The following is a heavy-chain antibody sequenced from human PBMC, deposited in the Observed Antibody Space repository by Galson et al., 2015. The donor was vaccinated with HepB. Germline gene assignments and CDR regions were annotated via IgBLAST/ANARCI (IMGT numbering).Heavy chain of an antibody. CDR2: ISYDGSNK. D-gene: IGHD3-3*01. CDR1: GFTFSSYG. Sequence: SLRLSCAASGFTFSSYGMHWVRQAPGKGLEWVAVISYDGSNKYYADSVKGRFTISRDNSKNTLYLQMNSLRAEDTAVYYCAKVRRFGVVTSDAFDIWGQGTMVTVSS. V-gene: IGHV3-30*18. CDR3: AKVRRFGVVTSDAFDI. J-gene: IGHJ3*02.